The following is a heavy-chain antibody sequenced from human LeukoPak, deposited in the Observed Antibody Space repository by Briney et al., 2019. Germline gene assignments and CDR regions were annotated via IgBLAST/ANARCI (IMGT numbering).Heavy chain of an antibody. CDR3: ARAPRHIVVVPAEGP. V-gene: IGHV1-46*01. Sequence: ASVKVSCKASGYTFTSYYMHWVRQAPGQGLGWMGIINPSGGSTSYAQKFQGRVTMTRDTSTSTVYMELSSLRSEDTAVYYCARAPRHIVVVPAEGPWGQGTLVTVSS. J-gene: IGHJ5*02. D-gene: IGHD2-2*01. CDR1: GYTFTSYY. CDR2: INPSGGST.